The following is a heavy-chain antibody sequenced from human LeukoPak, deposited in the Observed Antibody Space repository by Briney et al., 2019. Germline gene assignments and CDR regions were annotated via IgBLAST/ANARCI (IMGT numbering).Heavy chain of an antibody. V-gene: IGHV3-20*01. CDR1: GFTFDDYG. CDR3: ARRYCSGGSCYGAAGPVDY. J-gene: IGHJ4*02. D-gene: IGHD2-15*01. Sequence: PGGSLRLSCAASGFTFDDYGMSWVRHAPGKGLEWVSGINWNGGSTGYADSVKGRFTISRDNAKNSLYLQMNSLRAEDTALHHCARRYCSGGSCYGAAGPVDYWGQGTLVTVSS. CDR2: INWNGGST.